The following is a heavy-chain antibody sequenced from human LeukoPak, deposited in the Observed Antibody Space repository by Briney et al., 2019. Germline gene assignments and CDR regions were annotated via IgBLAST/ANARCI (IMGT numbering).Heavy chain of an antibody. CDR3: ARLDWGSGGSGSFDH. Sequence: PSETLSLTCTVSGASISSSSHHWGWIRQPPGKGLEWIGSIYYSGFTHYNPSLKSRVTMSVDTSKSQFSLKLSSVTAADTAVYFCARLDWGSGGSGSFDHWGQGTLVTVSS. CDR2: IYYSGFT. CDR1: GASISSSSHH. V-gene: IGHV4-39*01. D-gene: IGHD7-27*01. J-gene: IGHJ4*02.